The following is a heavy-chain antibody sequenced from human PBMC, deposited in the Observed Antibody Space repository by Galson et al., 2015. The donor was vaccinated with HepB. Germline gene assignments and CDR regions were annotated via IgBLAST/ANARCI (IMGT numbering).Heavy chain of an antibody. V-gene: IGHV3-23*01. CDR3: VKEGAWFGGDWFDP. J-gene: IGHJ5*02. CDR2: INGRGSTT. D-gene: IGHD3-16*01. Sequence: AMAWIRQAPGKGLEWVSGINGRGSTTYYSDAVKGRFSISRDNSKNTVFLQMDNLKVDDTATYYCVKEGAWFGGDWFDPWGQGTLVTV. CDR1: A.